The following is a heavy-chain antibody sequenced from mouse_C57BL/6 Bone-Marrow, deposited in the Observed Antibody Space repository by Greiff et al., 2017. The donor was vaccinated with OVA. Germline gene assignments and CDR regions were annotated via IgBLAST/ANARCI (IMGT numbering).Heavy chain of an antibody. CDR1: GYTFTSYT. CDR2: INPSSGYT. CDR3: ARGGLQSYWYFDV. J-gene: IGHJ1*03. V-gene: IGHV1-4*01. D-gene: IGHD2-4*01. Sequence: VQLQQSGAELARPGASVKMSCKASGYTFTSYTMHWVKQRPGQGLEWIGYINPSSGYTKYNQKFKDKATLTADKSSSTAYMQLSSLTSEDSAVYYCARGGLQSYWYFDVWGTGTTVTVSS.